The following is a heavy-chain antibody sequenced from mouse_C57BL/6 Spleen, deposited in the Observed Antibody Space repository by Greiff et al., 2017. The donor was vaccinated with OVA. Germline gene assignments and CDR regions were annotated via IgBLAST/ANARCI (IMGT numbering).Heavy chain of an antibody. J-gene: IGHJ4*01. V-gene: IGHV5-17*01. CDR3: ARGYGPYAMDY. CDR2: ISSGSSTI. D-gene: IGHD1-1*01. Sequence: DVKLVESGGGLVKPGGSLKLSCAASGFTFSDYGMHWVRQAPEKGLEWVAYISSGSSTIYYADTVKGRFTISRDNAKNTLFLQMTSLRSEDTAMDYCARGYGPYAMDYWGQGTSVTVSS. CDR1: GFTFSDYG.